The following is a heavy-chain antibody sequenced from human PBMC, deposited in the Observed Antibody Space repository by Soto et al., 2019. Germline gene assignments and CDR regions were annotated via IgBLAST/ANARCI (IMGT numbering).Heavy chain of an antibody. CDR2: IYYSGTT. J-gene: IGHJ6*02. CDR1: GGSISSGEYY. CDR3: ARDGGFCTNGVCPVYYYYGMDV. D-gene: IGHD2-8*01. Sequence: PSETLSLTCTVSGGSISSGEYYWSWIRQPPGEGLEWIGNIYYSGTTYNNPSLKSRVTTSVDTSNNQFSLKLSSVTAADTAVYYCARDGGFCTNGVCPVYYYYGMDVWGQGTTVTVSS. V-gene: IGHV4-30-4*01.